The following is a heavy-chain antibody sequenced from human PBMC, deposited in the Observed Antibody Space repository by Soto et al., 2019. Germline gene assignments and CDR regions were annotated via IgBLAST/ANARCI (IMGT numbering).Heavy chain of an antibody. Sequence: GESLKISCKGSGYSFTSYWVAWVRQMPGKGLEWMGIIYPSDSGTRYSPSFQGQVTISADKSISTAYLQWSSLKASDTAMYYCARGGSSWYFDSWGQGTLVTVSS. CDR2: IYPSDSGT. CDR3: ARGGSSWYFDS. CDR1: GYSFTSYW. D-gene: IGHD6-13*01. V-gene: IGHV5-51*01. J-gene: IGHJ4*02.